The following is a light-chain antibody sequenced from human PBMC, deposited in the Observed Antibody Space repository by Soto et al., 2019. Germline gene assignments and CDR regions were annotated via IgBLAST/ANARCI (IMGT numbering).Light chain of an antibody. V-gene: IGLV2-14*01. J-gene: IGLJ2*01. CDR2: EVN. CDR1: TTDVGTYNY. Sequence: QSALTQPASVSGSPGQSITISCTGSTTDVGTYNYVSWYQHHPGKAPKLMIYEVNNRPSGISNRFSGSKSGNTDSLTVSGLQAEDEADYYCSSYTNTGTLVLFGGGTKLTVL. CDR3: SSYTNTGTLVL.